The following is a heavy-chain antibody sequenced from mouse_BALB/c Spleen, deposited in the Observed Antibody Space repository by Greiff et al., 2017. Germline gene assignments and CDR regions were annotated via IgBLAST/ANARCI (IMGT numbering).Heavy chain of an antibody. Sequence: EVHLVESGAELVKPGASVKLSCTASGFNIKDTYMHWVKQRPEQGLEWIGRIDPANGNTKYDPKFQGKATITADTSSNTAYLQLSSLTSEDTAVYYCASGSWFAYWGQGTLVTVSA. CDR1: GFNIKDTY. V-gene: IGHV14-3*02. J-gene: IGHJ3*01. CDR2: IDPANGNT. CDR3: ASGSWFAY.